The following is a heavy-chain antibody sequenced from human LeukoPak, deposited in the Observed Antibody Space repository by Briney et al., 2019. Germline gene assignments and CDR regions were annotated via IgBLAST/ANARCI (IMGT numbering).Heavy chain of an antibody. J-gene: IGHJ4*02. CDR1: GGSFNAYA. CDR2: IIPIFGTS. V-gene: IGHV1-69*05. D-gene: IGHD5-18*01. CDR3: ARGLDASMETAYDY. Sequence: SVKVSCKASGGSFNAYAISWVRQAPGQGVEWMGGIIPIFGTSNYAQKLQGRDTISTEEYTRTAYMEMRRLRSEDTAIYYCARGLDASMETAYDYWGQGTLVTVSS.